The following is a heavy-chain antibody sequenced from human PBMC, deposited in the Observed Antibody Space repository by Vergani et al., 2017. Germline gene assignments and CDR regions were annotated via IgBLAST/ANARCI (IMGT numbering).Heavy chain of an antibody. CDR3: ARVYCSGGSCYSGVGWFDP. Sequence: VKKPGASVKVSCKASGYTFTGYYMHWVRQAPGQGLEWMGWINPNSGGTNYAQKFQGRVTMTRDTSISTAYMELSRLRSDDTAVYYCARVYCSGGSCYSGVGWFDPWGQGTLVTVSS. V-gene: IGHV1-2*02. D-gene: IGHD2-15*01. J-gene: IGHJ5*02. CDR2: INPNSGGT. CDR1: GYTFTGYY.